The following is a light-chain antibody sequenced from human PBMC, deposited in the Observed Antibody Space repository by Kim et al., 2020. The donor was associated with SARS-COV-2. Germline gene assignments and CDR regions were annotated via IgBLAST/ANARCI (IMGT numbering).Light chain of an antibody. CDR3: QQYNGCPLT. CDR1: QSISSW. Sequence: DIQMTQSPSTLSASVGDRVTITCRASQSISSWLAWYQQKPGKAPKLLIYKTSSLESGVPLRFSGSGSGTEFTLTISSLQPDDFATYYCQQYNGCPLTFGQGTKLEI. CDR2: KTS. V-gene: IGKV1-5*03. J-gene: IGKJ2*01.